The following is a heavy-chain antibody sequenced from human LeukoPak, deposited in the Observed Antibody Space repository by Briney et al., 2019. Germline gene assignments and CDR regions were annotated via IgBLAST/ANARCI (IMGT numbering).Heavy chain of an antibody. CDR3: ARVRVAVAGTVDPNNYGMDV. V-gene: IGHV1-69*06. Sequence: ASVKLSCKASSRTFSSYPISWLRQAPGHGLDWMGGIIPISGTANYVQKFQGRVTITADKSTSKAYMELSSMRSEDMAVYYCARVRVAVAGTVDPNNYGMDVWGKGTTVTVSS. D-gene: IGHD6-19*01. J-gene: IGHJ6*04. CDR1: SRTFSSYP. CDR2: IIPISGTA.